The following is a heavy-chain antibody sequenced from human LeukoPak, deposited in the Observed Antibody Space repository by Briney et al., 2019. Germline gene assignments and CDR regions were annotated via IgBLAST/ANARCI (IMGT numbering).Heavy chain of an antibody. D-gene: IGHD3-10*01. CDR2: IYYSGST. V-gene: IGHV4-59*01. CDR1: GGSISSYY. J-gene: IGHJ4*02. Sequence: SETPSLTCTVSGGSISSYYWSWIRQPPGKGLGWIGYIYYSGSTNYNPSLKSRVTISVDTSKNQFSLKLSSVTAADTAVYYCARSVTMVRGVPYYFDYWGQGTLVTVSS. CDR3: ARSVTMVRGVPYYFDY.